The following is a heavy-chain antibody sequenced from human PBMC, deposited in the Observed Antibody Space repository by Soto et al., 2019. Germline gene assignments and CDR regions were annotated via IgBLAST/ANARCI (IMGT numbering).Heavy chain of an antibody. CDR3: ARVVSSSWYFPFDY. J-gene: IGHJ4*02. V-gene: IGHV3-74*01. Sequence: EVQLAESGGGLVQPGGSLRLSCAASGFTFSSHWMHWVRQAPGKGLVWVSRINSDGSSTSYADSVKGRFTISRDNAKNTLYLQMNSLRAEDTAVYYCARVVSSSWYFPFDYWGQGTLVTVSS. CDR1: GFTFSSHW. D-gene: IGHD6-13*01. CDR2: INSDGSST.